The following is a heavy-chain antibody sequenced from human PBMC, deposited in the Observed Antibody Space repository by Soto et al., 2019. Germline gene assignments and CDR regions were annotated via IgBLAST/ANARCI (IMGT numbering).Heavy chain of an antibody. CDR1: GFTFRNYA. J-gene: IGHJ3*02. CDR3: AKFKGGVNDGINI. Sequence: EVQLLESGGGLVQPGGSLRLSCAASGFTFRNYAMTWVRQAPGKGLEWVSGISSSGDNTYYPSSVRGRFTISRDNSKDPLFQQISSLRAGDTTTYYCAKFKGGVNDGINICRKGTMVTVSS. CDR2: ISSSGDNT. D-gene: IGHD6-25*01. V-gene: IGHV3-23*01.